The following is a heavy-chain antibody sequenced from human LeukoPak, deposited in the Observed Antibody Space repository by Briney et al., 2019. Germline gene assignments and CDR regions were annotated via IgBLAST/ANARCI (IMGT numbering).Heavy chain of an antibody. Sequence: PSQTLSLTCTVSGGSISSGGYYWTWVRQHPGKGLEWIGYIYSSGSTYYNPSLKSRVTISVDTSKNHSSLKLTSVTAADTAVYYCARENYYDSSHGMDVWGQGTTVTVSS. D-gene: IGHD3-22*01. CDR2: IYSSGST. J-gene: IGHJ6*02. CDR3: ARENYYDSSHGMDV. CDR1: GGSISSGGYY. V-gene: IGHV4-31*03.